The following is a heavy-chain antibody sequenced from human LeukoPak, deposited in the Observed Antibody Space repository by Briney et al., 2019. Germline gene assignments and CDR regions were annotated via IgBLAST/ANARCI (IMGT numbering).Heavy chain of an antibody. Sequence: PQTLSLTCTVSGGSISSGDYYWSWIRQPPGKGLEWIGYIYYSGSTYYNPSLKSRVTISVDTSKNQFSLKLSSVTAADTAVYYCARIRPDYYDSSGYVSGYFDYWGQGTLVTVSS. D-gene: IGHD3-22*01. V-gene: IGHV4-30-4*08. CDR1: GGSISSGDYY. CDR3: ARIRPDYYDSSGYVSGYFDY. J-gene: IGHJ4*02. CDR2: IYYSGST.